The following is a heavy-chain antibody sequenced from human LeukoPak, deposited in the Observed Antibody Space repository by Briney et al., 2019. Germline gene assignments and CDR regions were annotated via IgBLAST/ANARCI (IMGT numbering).Heavy chain of an antibody. CDR2: ISGSGGST. Sequence: GGSLRLSCAASGFTFSSYGMSWVRQAPGKGLEWVSAISGSGGSTYYADSVKGRFTISRDNSKNTLYLQMNSLRAEDTAVYYCAKDMEQWLSGWFDPWGQGTLVTVSS. D-gene: IGHD6-19*01. V-gene: IGHV3-23*01. CDR3: AKDMEQWLSGWFDP. CDR1: GFTFSSYG. J-gene: IGHJ5*02.